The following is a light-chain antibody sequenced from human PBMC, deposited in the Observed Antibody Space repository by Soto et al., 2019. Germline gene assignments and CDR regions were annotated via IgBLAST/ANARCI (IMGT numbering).Light chain of an antibody. CDR2: GAS. J-gene: IGKJ5*01. Sequence: EIVLTQSPGTLSLSPGERATLSCRASQSVSSIYLGWYQQKPGQAPRLLIYGASSRATGIPDRFSGGGSGTDFTLTISSLEPEDFAVYYCQQRSIWPPTFGQGTRLEIK. CDR3: QQRSIWPPT. V-gene: IGKV3D-20*02. CDR1: QSVSSIY.